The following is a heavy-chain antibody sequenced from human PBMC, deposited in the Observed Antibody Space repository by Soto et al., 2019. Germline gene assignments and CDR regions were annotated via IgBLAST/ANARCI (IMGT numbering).Heavy chain of an antibody. Sequence: QVQLVQSGAAVKKPGSSVKVSCKASGGTFSSYTISWVRQAPGQGLEWMGRIIPILGIANYAQKFQGRVTITADKSTSTAYMELISLRSEDTAVYYCARDQAAAVDYYYGMDVWGQGTTVTVSS. V-gene: IGHV1-69*08. CDR2: IIPILGIA. CDR1: GGTFSSYT. J-gene: IGHJ6*02. D-gene: IGHD6-13*01. CDR3: ARDQAAAVDYYYGMDV.